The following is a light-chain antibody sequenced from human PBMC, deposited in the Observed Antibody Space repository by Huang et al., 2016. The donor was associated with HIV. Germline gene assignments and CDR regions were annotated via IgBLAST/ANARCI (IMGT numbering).Light chain of an antibody. V-gene: IGKV1-39*01. Sequence: DIQMTQSPSSLSASVGDRVTITCRASQSISVYLHWYQQKPGKAPKLLIYGASSLQSGGPSRFSGSGSGTDFTLTISSLQPEDFATYYCQQSYRIPISTFGQGTKLEIK. CDR2: GAS. CDR1: QSISVY. J-gene: IGKJ2*01. CDR3: QQSYRIPIST.